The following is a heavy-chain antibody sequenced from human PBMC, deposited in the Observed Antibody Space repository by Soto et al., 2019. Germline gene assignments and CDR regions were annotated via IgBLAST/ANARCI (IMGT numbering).Heavy chain of an antibody. V-gene: IGHV4-39*01. J-gene: IGHJ3*02. CDR2: IYYSGST. D-gene: IGHD1-26*01. Sequence: QLQLQESGPGLVKPSETLSLSCTVSGGSISSSTYYWGWIRQPPGKGLEWIGSIYYSGSTYSNPSLKRPVTISVDTSKNQFSLQLSSVTAADTAVYYCARLRIEGTTYDALDIWGQGTMVTVSS. CDR1: GGSISSSTYY. CDR3: ARLRIEGTTYDALDI.